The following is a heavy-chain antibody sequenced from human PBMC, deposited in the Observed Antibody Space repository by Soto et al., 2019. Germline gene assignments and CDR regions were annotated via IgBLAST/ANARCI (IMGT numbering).Heavy chain of an antibody. V-gene: IGHV1-18*04. Sequence: QVQLVQSGAEVKKPGASVKVSCKASGYTFASYGISWVRQAPGQGLEWMGWISPYNGNTNYAQKFRGRVTMTTDTSTSTAYMELRSLRSDDTAVYYCARDHYGDFYFDYWGQGTLVTVSS. CDR1: GYTFASYG. D-gene: IGHD4-17*01. CDR3: ARDHYGDFYFDY. CDR2: ISPYNGNT. J-gene: IGHJ4*02.